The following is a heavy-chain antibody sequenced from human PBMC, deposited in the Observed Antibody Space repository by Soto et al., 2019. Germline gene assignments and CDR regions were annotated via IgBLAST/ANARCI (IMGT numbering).Heavy chain of an antibody. Sequence: PSETLSLTCTVSGGSISSYYLSWIRQPPGKGLEWIGYIYYSGSTNYNPSLKSRVTISVDTSKNQFSLKLSSVTAADTAVYYCARVLPDRTNYDILTGYYKYYYGMDVWGQGTTVTVSS. CDR2: IYYSGST. CDR3: ARVLPDRTNYDILTGYYKYYYGMDV. V-gene: IGHV4-59*01. CDR1: GGSISSYY. D-gene: IGHD3-9*01. J-gene: IGHJ6*02.